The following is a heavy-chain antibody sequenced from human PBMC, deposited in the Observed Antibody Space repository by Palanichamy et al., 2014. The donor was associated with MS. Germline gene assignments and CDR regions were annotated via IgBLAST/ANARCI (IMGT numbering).Heavy chain of an antibody. CDR1: GATFTYYW. CDR3: ARLDGSGSAGGRWYFFYGMDV. J-gene: IGHJ6*02. CDR2: IKADGGEM. V-gene: IGHV3-7*01. D-gene: IGHD3-10*01. Sequence: QLVESWGRRWSGRGGPLRLSCAASGATFTYYWMTWVRQAPGKGLEWVANIKADGGEMYYVDSAKGRFTISRDNAKNSMYLQMNSLRGEDTAVYYCARLDGSGSAGGRWYFFYGMDVWGQGTTVSVSS.